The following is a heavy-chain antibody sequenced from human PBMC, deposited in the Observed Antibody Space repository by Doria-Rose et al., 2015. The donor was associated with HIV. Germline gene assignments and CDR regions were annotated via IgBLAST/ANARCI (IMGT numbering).Heavy chain of an antibody. D-gene: IGHD2-15*01. CDR3: ASVVTDY. CDR1: GGSFSGYY. J-gene: IGHJ4*02. Sequence: QQWDAGLLKPSETLSLTCAVYGGSFSGYYWSWIRQPPGKGLEWIGEINHSGSTNYNPSLKSRVTISVDTSKNQFSLKLSSVTAADTAVYYCASVVTDYWGQGTLVTVSS. CDR2: INHSGST. V-gene: IGHV4-34*01.